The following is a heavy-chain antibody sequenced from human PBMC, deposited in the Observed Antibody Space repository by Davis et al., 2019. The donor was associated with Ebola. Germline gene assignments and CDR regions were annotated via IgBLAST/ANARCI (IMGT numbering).Heavy chain of an antibody. CDR3: ARTNWGTLDY. CDR2: INHSGST. D-gene: IGHD7-27*01. J-gene: IGHJ4*02. V-gene: IGHV4-34*01. CDR1: GGSFSGYY. Sequence: ETLSLTCAVYGGSFSGYYWSWIRQPPGKGLEWIGEINHSGSTNYNPSLKSRVTISVDTSKNQFSLKLSSVTAADTAVYYCARTNWGTLDYWGQGTLVTVSS.